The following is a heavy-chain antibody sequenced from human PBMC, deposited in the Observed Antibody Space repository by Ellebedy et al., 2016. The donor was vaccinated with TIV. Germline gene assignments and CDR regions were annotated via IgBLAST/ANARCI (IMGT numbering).Heavy chain of an antibody. Sequence: PGGSLRLSCAASGFTFSTYWMSWVRQAPGKGLEWVANIKQDGSEKYYVDSVKGRFTISRDNSKNTLYLQMNSLRAEDTAVYYCARGGSTGWLQSYFDYWGQGTLVTVSS. CDR1: GFTFSTYW. V-gene: IGHV3-7*02. D-gene: IGHD5-24*01. CDR3: ARGGSTGWLQSYFDY. J-gene: IGHJ4*02. CDR2: IKQDGSEK.